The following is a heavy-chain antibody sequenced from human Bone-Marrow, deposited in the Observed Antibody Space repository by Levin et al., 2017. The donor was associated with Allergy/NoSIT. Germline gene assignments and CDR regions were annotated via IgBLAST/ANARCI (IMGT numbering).Heavy chain of an antibody. J-gene: IGHJ4*02. CDR2: LYSGGRT. D-gene: IGHD4-11*01. V-gene: IGHV3-66*01. Sequence: TGGSLRLSCAASGFTVSSNYMNWVRQAPGRGLEWVSVLYSGGRTYYADNVKGRFTISRDNSKNTLFLQMNSLRVEDTAVYYCAINYGSFDYWGQGTLVTVSS. CDR3: AINYGSFDY. CDR1: GFTVSSNY.